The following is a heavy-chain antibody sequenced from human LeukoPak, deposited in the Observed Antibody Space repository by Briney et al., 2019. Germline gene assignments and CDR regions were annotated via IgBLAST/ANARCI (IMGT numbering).Heavy chain of an antibody. J-gene: IGHJ4*02. CDR2: IYYSGST. CDR1: DDSISSYY. Sequence: SETLSLTCTVSDDSISSYYWNWIRQPPGKGLEWIGYIYYSGSTNYNPSLKSRVTISVDTSKNQFSLKLSSVTAADTAVYYCVRGLGYSYPVHLAGWGQGTLVTVSS. V-gene: IGHV4-59*01. CDR3: VRGLGYSYPVHLAG. D-gene: IGHD5-18*01.